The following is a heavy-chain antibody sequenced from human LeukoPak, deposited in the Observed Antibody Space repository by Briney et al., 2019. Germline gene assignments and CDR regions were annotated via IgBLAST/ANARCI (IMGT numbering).Heavy chain of an antibody. CDR3: ASGYCSSTSCLFDP. J-gene: IGHJ5*02. Sequence: PSETLSLTCSVSGGSISSYYWSWIRQPPGKGLEWIGYIYYSGSTNYNPSLKSRVTISVDTSKNQFSLKLSSVTAADTAVYYCASGYCSSTSCLFDPWGQGTLVTVSS. CDR1: GGSISSYY. CDR2: IYYSGST. D-gene: IGHD2-2*03. V-gene: IGHV4-59*01.